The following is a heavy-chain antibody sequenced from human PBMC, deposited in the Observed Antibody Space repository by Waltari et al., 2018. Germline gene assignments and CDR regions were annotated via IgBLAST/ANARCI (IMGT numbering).Heavy chain of an antibody. J-gene: IGHJ2*01. CDR2: TKQDGSEK. CDR3: AKNDWYFDL. V-gene: IGHV3-7*01. Sequence: VQLVESGGGLVQPGWSLRLSCAASGFSFSAFCVTWVRQAPGKGLEWVANTKQDGSEKSYVDSVKGRFTISRDNAKNSLYLQMNSLRAEDTAVYYCAKNDWYFDLWGRGTLVTVSS. CDR1: GFSFSAFC.